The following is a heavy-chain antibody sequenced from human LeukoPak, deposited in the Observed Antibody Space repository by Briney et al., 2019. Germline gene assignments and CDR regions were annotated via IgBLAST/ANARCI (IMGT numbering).Heavy chain of an antibody. V-gene: IGHV3-11*06. CDR3: ARDPPYCSSTSCYSYDY. D-gene: IGHD2-2*01. Sequence: GGSLRLSCAASGFTFSDYYMSWIRQAPGKGLEWVSYISSSSSYTNYADSAKGRFTISRDNAKNSLYLQMNSLRAEDTAVYYCARDPPYCSSTSCYSYDYWGQGTLVTVSS. CDR1: GFTFSDYY. CDR2: ISSSSSYT. J-gene: IGHJ4*02.